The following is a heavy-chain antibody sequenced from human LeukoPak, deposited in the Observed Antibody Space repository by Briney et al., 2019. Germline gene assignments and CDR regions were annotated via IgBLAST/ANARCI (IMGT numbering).Heavy chain of an antibody. J-gene: IGHJ4*02. Sequence: ASVKVSCKASGYTFTSYGITWARQAPGQRLEWMGWISAYNGNTNYAQKLQGRVTMTTDTSTSTVYMELRSLRSDDTAVYYCARGGLYCSGGSCYPPFDYWGQGTLVTVSS. CDR2: ISAYNGNT. D-gene: IGHD2-15*01. CDR3: ARGGLYCSGGSCYPPFDY. CDR1: GYTFTSYG. V-gene: IGHV1-18*04.